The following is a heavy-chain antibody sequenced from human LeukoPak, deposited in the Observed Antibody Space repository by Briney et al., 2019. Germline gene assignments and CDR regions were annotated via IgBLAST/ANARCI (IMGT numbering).Heavy chain of an antibody. J-gene: IGHJ5*02. CDR1: GGSTSRSSYY. Sequence: SETLSLTCTVSGGSTSRSSYYWGWIRQPPGKGLEWIGSIYYSGNTYYNPSLKSRATISVDTSKNQFSLKLSSVTAADTAVYYCARRSEGSYNWFDPWGQGTLVTVSS. CDR3: ARRSEGSYNWFDP. CDR2: IYYSGNT. V-gene: IGHV4-39*01. D-gene: IGHD1-26*01.